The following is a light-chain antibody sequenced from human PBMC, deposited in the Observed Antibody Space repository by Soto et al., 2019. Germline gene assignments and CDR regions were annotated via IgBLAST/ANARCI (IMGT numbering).Light chain of an antibody. J-gene: IGLJ1*01. CDR1: SSDVGGYKY. V-gene: IGLV2-8*01. Sequence: QSALTQPPSASGSPGQSVTISCTGTSSDVGGYKYVSWYQQYPGKAPKLMIYAVSERPSGVPDRFSGSKSGNTASLTVSGLQAEDEADYYCSPYPGTNNYVFGTGTQLPVL. CDR2: AVS. CDR3: SPYPGTNNYV.